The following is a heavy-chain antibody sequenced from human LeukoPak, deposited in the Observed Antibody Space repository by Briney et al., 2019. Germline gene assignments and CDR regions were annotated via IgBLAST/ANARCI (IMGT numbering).Heavy chain of an antibody. J-gene: IGHJ5*02. CDR2: IYYSGST. CDR3: ARVNARFLEWLPKGIPNWFDP. D-gene: IGHD3-3*01. V-gene: IGHV4-30-4*08. Sequence: PSETLSLTCTVSGGSISSGDYYCSWIRQPPGKGLEWIGYIYYSGSTYYNPSLKSRVTISVDTSKNQFSLKLSSVTAADTAVYYCARVNARFLEWLPKGIPNWFDPWGQGTLVTVSS. CDR1: GGSISSGDYY.